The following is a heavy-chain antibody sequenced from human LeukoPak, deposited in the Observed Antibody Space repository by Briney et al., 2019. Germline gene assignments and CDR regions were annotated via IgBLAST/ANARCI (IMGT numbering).Heavy chain of an antibody. V-gene: IGHV1-46*01. CDR3: ARDWAHGSFDY. Sequence: ASVKVSCKASGYTFTAYYMHWVRQAPGQGPEWMGMVNPSSGSATYAQKFQGSVTMTRDTSTTTLYMELSSLRSEDTAVYYCARDWAHGSFDYWGQGTAVIVSS. CDR1: GYTFTAYY. J-gene: IGHJ4*02. D-gene: IGHD3-10*01. CDR2: VNPSSGSA.